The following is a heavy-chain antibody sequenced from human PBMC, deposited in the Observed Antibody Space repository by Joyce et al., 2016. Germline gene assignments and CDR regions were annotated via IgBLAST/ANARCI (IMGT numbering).Heavy chain of an antibody. CDR1: GFTFTNYW. V-gene: IGHV3-74*01. CDR2: VDSDGSGT. J-gene: IGHJ4*02. CDR3: GSVFEY. Sequence: EVQLVESGGGLLQPGGSLRLSCAASGFTFTNYWMHWVRQAPGKWRVWVARVDSDGSGTSYAASVQGRFTISGDNAKKMLYLQMNSLRIEDTAVYYCGSVFEYWGRGALVTVSS.